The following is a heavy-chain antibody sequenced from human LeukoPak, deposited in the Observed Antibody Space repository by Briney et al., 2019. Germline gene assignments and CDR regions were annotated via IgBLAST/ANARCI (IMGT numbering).Heavy chain of an antibody. CDR2: IRSKANSYAT. J-gene: IGHJ6*02. CDR3: TRGITMVRGVILYGMDV. D-gene: IGHD3-10*01. Sequence: PGGSLRLSCAASGFTFSSYAMHWVRQASGKGLEWVGRIRSKANSYATAYAASVKGRFTISRDDSKNTAYLQMNSLKTEDTAVYYCTRGITMVRGVILYGMDVWGQGTTVTVSS. CDR1: GFTFSSYA. V-gene: IGHV3-73*01.